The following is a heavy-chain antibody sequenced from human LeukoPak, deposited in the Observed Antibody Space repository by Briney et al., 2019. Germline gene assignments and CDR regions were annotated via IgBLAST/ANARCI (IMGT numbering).Heavy chain of an antibody. CDR3: ARLSFLGVAHPSY. CDR1: GYSISSGYY. V-gene: IGHV4-38-2*01. J-gene: IGHJ4*02. D-gene: IGHD3-3*01. CDR2: IYHSGST. Sequence: PSETLSLTCAVSGYSISSGYYWGWIRQPPGKGLEWIGSIYHSGSTYYNPSLKSRVTISVDTSKNQCSLKLSSVTAADTAVYYCARLSFLGVAHPSYWGQGTLVTVSS.